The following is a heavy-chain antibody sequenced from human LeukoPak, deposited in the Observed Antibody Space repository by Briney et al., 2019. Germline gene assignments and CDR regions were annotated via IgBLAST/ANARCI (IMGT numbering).Heavy chain of an antibody. V-gene: IGHV3-7*01. J-gene: IGHJ4*02. CDR3: ARSLWPEDY. D-gene: IGHD2-21*01. CDR2: IEKDGSDK. CDR1: GFTFSSYW. Sequence: SGGSLRLSCAASGFTFSSYWMSWVRQAPGKGLEWVANIEKDGSDKYYVDSVKGRFTISRDNAKDSVYLQMGSLRAEDSAVYYCARSLWPEDYWGQGTLVTVSS.